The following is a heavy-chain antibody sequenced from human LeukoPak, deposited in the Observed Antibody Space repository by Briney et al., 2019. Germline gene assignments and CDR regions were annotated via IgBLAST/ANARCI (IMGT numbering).Heavy chain of an antibody. J-gene: IGHJ5*02. D-gene: IGHD3-3*01. Sequence: GGSLRPSCAASGFTFSSYWMSWVRQAPGKGLEWVANIKQDGSEKKYVDSVKGRFTISRDNAKNSLYLQMNSLRAEDTAVYYCARDSLWSGYRSFDPWGQGTLVTVSS. CDR2: IKQDGSEK. CDR3: ARDSLWSGYRSFDP. V-gene: IGHV3-7*01. CDR1: GFTFSSYW.